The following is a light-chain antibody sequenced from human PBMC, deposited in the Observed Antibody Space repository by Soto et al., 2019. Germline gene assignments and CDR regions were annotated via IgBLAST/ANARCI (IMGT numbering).Light chain of an antibody. J-gene: IGKJ1*01. Sequence: AIPMTQSPSSLSASVGDIVTITCRASQGIRNDLGWYQQKPGKAPKLLIYDASSLESGVPSRFSGSGSATEFTLTISSLQPDDFATYYCQQYSTYPWTFGQGTKVDIK. V-gene: IGKV1-13*02. CDR3: QQYSTYPWT. CDR1: QGIRND. CDR2: DAS.